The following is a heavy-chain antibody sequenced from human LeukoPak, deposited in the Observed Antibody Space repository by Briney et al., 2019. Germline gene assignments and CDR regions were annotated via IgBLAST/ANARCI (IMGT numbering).Heavy chain of an antibody. Sequence: GGSLRLSCAASGFTFTTYWMHWVRQVPGKGLVWVARTKGDGSSTRHADSMKGRFTISRDNAKNTLYLQMNSLRDEDTAVYYCVRESLECSGSSCQRAAFDYWGQGTLVTVSS. CDR2: TKGDGSST. J-gene: IGHJ4*02. V-gene: IGHV3-74*01. CDR3: VRESLECSGSSCQRAAFDY. D-gene: IGHD2-2*01. CDR1: GFTFTTYW.